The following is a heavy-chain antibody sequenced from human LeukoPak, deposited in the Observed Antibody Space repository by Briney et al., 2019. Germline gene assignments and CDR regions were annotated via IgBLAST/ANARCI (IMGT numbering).Heavy chain of an antibody. Sequence: GGSLRLSCAASGFTFSSYWMSWVRQAPGKGLEWVANIKQDGSEKYYVDSVKGRFTISRDNAKNSLYLQMNSLRAEDTAVYYCASLESGSYYYYYYYYMDVWGKGTTVTVSS. J-gene: IGHJ6*03. CDR3: ASLESGSYYYYYYYYMDV. CDR2: IKQDGSEK. V-gene: IGHV3-7*01. CDR1: GFTFSSYW. D-gene: IGHD1-26*01.